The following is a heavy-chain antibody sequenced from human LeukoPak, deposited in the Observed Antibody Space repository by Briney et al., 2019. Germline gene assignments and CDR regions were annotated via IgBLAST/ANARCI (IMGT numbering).Heavy chain of an antibody. CDR1: GFTFSSYA. D-gene: IGHD4-17*01. CDR3: AKDVGGRTTWGGNFDY. Sequence: GGSLRLSCGASGFTFSSYAMSWVRQAPGKGLEWVSAISGSGGSTYYADSVKGRFTISRDNSKNTLYLQMNSLRAEDTAVYYCAKDVGGRTTWGGNFDYWGQGTLVTVSS. CDR2: ISGSGGST. J-gene: IGHJ4*02. V-gene: IGHV3-23*01.